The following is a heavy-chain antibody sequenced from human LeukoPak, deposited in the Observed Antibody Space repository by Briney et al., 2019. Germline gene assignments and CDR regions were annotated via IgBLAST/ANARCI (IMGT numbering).Heavy chain of an antibody. CDR1: GFTVSSNY. Sequence: GSLRLSCAASGFTVSSNYMSWVRQAPGKGLEWIGEIYHSGSTNYNPSLKSRVTISVDKSKNQFSLKLSSVTAADTAVYYCARDPAYSYGPTNWFDPWGQGTLVTVSS. CDR2: IYHSGST. D-gene: IGHD5-18*01. CDR3: ARDPAYSYGPTNWFDP. J-gene: IGHJ5*02. V-gene: IGHV4-4*02.